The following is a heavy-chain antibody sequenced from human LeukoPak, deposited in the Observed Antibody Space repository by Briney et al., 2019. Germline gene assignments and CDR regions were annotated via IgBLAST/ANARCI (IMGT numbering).Heavy chain of an antibody. Sequence: PSETLSLTCTVCGGSISSGGYYWSWVRQPPGQGLEWIGYIYYSGSTYYNPSLKSRGTISVVTSQNLCSLKLRAVTAADTAVYYCASADGGGMDVWGQGTTVTVSS. CDR2: IYYSGST. J-gene: IGHJ6*02. V-gene: IGHV4-31*03. CDR3: ASADGGGMDV. CDR1: GGSISSGGYY.